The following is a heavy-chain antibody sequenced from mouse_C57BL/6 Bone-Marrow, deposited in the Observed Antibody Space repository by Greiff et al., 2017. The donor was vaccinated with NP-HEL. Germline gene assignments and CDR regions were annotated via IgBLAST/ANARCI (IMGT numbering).Heavy chain of an antibody. Sequence: EVMLVESGGGLVQSGRSLRLSCATSGFTFSDFYMEWVRQAPGKGLEWIAASRNKANDYTTEYSASVKGRFIVSRDTSQSILYLQMNALRAEDTAIYYCARADGYYGAWFAYWGQGTLVTVSA. J-gene: IGHJ3*01. V-gene: IGHV7-1*01. CDR2: SRNKANDYTT. D-gene: IGHD2-3*01. CDR3: ARADGYYGAWFAY. CDR1: GFTFSDFY.